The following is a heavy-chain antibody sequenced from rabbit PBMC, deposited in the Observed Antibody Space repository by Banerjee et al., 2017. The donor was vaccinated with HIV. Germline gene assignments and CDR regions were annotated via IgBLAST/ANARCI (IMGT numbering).Heavy chain of an antibody. V-gene: IGHV1S45*01. CDR2: INTSSGNT. D-gene: IGHD4-1*01. CDR3: ARSLYGDSSGFIL. J-gene: IGHJ4*01. CDR1: GFSFSNKYV. Sequence: QEQLEESGGDLVKPEGSLTLTCTASGFSFSNKYVMCWVRQAPGKGLEWIACINTSSGNTVYASWAKGRFTISKTSSTTVTLQLNSLTAADTATYFCARSLYGDSSGFILWGPGTLVTVS.